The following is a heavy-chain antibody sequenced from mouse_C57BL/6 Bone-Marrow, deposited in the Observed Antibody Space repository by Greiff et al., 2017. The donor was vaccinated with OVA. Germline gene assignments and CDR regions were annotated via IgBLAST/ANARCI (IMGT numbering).Heavy chain of an antibody. D-gene: IGHD2-4*01. CDR2: INPNNGGT. J-gene: IGHJ1*03. CDR3: AREAIYYDYDRDVDV. V-gene: IGHV1-26*01. CDR1: GYTFTDYY. Sequence: EVQLQQSGPELVKPGASVKISCKASGYTFTDYYMNWVKQSHGKSLEWIGDINPNNGGTSYNQKFKGKATLTVDKSSSTAYMELRSLTSEDSAVYYCAREAIYYDYDRDVDVWGTGTTVTVSS.